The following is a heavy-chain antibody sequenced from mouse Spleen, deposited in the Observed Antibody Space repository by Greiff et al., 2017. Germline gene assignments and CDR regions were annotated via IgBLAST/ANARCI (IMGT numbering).Heavy chain of an antibody. CDR1: GYTFTSYG. CDR2: IYPRSGNT. V-gene: IGHV1-81*01. J-gene: IGHJ2*01. CDR3: ARWINYYGSSGFDY. D-gene: IGHD1-1*01. Sequence: QVQLKESGAELARPGASVKLSCKASGYTFTSYGISWVKQRTGQGLEWIGEIYPRSGNTYYNEKFKGKATLTADKSSSTAYMELRSLTSEDSAVYFCARWINYYGSSGFDYWGQGTTLTVSS.